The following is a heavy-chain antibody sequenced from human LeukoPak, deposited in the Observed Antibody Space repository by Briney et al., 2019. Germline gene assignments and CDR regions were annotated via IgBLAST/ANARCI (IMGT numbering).Heavy chain of an antibody. CDR3: ASLYGDYKNWFDP. V-gene: IGHV4-59*12. CDR1: GRSISSYY. J-gene: IGHJ5*02. D-gene: IGHD4-17*01. Sequence: SETLSPTCTVSGRSISSYYWSWIRQPPGKGLEWIGYIYYSGSTNYNPSLKSRVTISVDTSKNQFSLKLSSVTAADTAVYYCASLYGDYKNWFDPWGQGTLVTVSS. CDR2: IYYSGST.